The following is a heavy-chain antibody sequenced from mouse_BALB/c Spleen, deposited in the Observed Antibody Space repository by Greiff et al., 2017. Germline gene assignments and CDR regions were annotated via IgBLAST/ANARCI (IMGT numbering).Heavy chain of an antibody. CDR3: ARTSASYAMDY. CDR1: GYTFTSYW. V-gene: IGHV1-87*01. D-gene: IGHD1-2*01. Sequence: VQLQESGAELARPGASVKLSCKASGYTFTSYWMQWVKQRPGRGLEWIGAIYPGDGDTRYTQKFKGKATLTADKSSSTAYMQLSSLASEDSAVYYCARTSASYAMDYWGQGTSVTVSS. J-gene: IGHJ4*01. CDR2: IYPGDGDT.